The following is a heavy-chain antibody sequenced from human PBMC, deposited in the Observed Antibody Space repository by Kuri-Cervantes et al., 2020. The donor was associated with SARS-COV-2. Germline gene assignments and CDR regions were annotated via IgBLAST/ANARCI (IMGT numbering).Heavy chain of an antibody. V-gene: IGHV3-21*01. CDR3: ANIIVVVPAAISEGAFDI. D-gene: IGHD2-2*01. Sequence: GSLRLSCAASGFTFSSYSMNWVRQAPGKGLEWVSSISSSSSYTYYADSVKGRFTISRDNAKNSLYLQMNSLRAEDTAVYYCANIIVVVPAAISEGAFDIWGQGTMVTVSS. CDR2: ISSSSSYT. CDR1: GFTFSSYS. J-gene: IGHJ3*02.